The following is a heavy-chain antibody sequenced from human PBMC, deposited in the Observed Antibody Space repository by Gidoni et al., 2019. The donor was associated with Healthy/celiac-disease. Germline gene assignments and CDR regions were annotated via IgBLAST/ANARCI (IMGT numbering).Heavy chain of an antibody. CDR1: GFTFRSYG. CDR3: ARDRAYYDILTGYGDYYYYGMDF. V-gene: IGHV3-30*01. CDR2: ISYDGSNT. D-gene: IGHD3-9*01. J-gene: IGHJ6*02. Sequence: QVPLVESGGGVVQPGRSLRLSCAAAGFTFRSYGMHVVSPAHGKGLEWVAVISYDGSNTYYADSVKGLFTISRDNSKHTLYLQMNSLRAEDTAVYYCARDRAYYDILTGYGDYYYYGMDFWCQGTTVTVSS.